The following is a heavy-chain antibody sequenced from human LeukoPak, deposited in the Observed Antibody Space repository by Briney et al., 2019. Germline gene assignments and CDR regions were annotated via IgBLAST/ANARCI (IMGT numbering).Heavy chain of an antibody. J-gene: IGHJ4*02. CDR1: GFTFSSYG. CDR3: ARPPSSCSSTSCYSQY. V-gene: IGHV3-30*03. CDR2: ISHDGSNK. D-gene: IGHD2-2*02. Sequence: GGSLRLSCAASGFTFSSYGMHWVRQAPGKGLEWVAIISHDGSNKYYADSVKGRFTISRDNSKNTLSLQMNSLRAEDTAVYFCARPPSSCSSTSCYSQYWGQGTLVTVSP.